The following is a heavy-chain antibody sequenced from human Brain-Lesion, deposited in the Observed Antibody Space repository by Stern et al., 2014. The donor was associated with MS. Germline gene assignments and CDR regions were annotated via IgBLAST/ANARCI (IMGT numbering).Heavy chain of an antibody. CDR2: LSGSGMVT. V-gene: IGHV3-23*04. CDR1: GFNFNKFA. Sequence: VQLVQSGGGLVQSGGSLGLSCEASGFNFNKFAMTWVRQAPGKGLEWVSTLSGSGMVTYYAHSVKGRCTSSRDNSRNTLSLQINSLRAEDTAVYYCAKRPVFGVLTRNYWYFDLWGRGTLVTVSS. CDR3: AKRPVFGVLTRNYWYFDL. J-gene: IGHJ2*01. D-gene: IGHD3-3*01.